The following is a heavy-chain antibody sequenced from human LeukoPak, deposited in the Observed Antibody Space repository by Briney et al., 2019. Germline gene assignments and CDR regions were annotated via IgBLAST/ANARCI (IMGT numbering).Heavy chain of an antibody. V-gene: IGHV3-53*01. Sequence: PGGSLRLSCAASEFFVSSNHMSWVRQAPGKGLEWVSGIYSGDRTHYADSVKGRFTISRDNSKNTVYLQMNSLRAEDTAVYYCVRDGKDYGDLATLDIWGQGTMVTVSS. D-gene: IGHD4-17*01. CDR1: EFFVSSNH. CDR3: VRDGKDYGDLATLDI. CDR2: IYSGDRT. J-gene: IGHJ3*02.